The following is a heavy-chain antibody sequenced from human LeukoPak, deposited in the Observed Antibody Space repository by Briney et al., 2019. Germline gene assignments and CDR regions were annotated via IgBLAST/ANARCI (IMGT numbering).Heavy chain of an antibody. CDR1: GFTFSDYY. D-gene: IGHD3-10*01. V-gene: IGHV3-11*06. Sequence: GGSLRVSCAASGFTFSDYYMSWIRQDPGKGLEWVSYISSSSSYTNYADSVKGRFTISRDNAKNSLYLQMNSLRAEDTAVYYCARDLADGSGSSPGYWGQGTLVTVSS. CDR2: ISSSSSYT. CDR3: ARDLADGSGSSPGY. J-gene: IGHJ4*02.